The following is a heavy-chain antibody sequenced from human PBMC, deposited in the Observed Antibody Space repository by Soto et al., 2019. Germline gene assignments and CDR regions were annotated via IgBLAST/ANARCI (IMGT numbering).Heavy chain of an antibody. CDR3: AREAPWGTTQFDF. D-gene: IGHD7-27*01. CDR1: GGSLSDAY. Sequence: SETLSLTCTVSGGSLSDAYWSWIRQPAGKGLXCIXRIXXGXXXXXNXXLKSRVTLSVDTSKNQFSLRPTSVTAADTAIYYCAREAPWGTTQFDFWGHGTPVTVS. V-gene: IGHV4-4*07. CDR2: IXXGXXX. J-gene: IGHJ4*01.